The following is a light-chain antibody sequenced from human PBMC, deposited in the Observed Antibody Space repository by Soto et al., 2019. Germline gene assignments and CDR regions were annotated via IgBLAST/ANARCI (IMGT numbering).Light chain of an antibody. CDR3: QQYYSYPRT. CDR1: QGISSY. Sequence: AIRMTQSPSSFSASTGDRVTITCRXSQGISSYLAWYQQKPGKAPKLLIYAASTLQSGVPSRFSGSGSGTDFTLTISCLQSEDFATYYCQQYYSYPRTFGQGTKVEIK. V-gene: IGKV1-8*01. J-gene: IGKJ1*01. CDR2: AAS.